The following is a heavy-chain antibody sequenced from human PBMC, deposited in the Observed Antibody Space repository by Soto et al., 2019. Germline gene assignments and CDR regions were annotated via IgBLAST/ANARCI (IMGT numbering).Heavy chain of an antibody. D-gene: IGHD4-17*01. CDR2: IIPVFGTA. J-gene: IGHJ6*02. V-gene: IGHV1-69*12. Sequence: QVQLVQSGAEVKKPGSSVKVSCKASGGSLSNYGISWVRQAPGQGLEWMGGIIPVFGTANYAQKFQGRVTITADESPNIVYMDVTSLRSEDTAVYYCARGDATKIVVTTYYAMDVWGQGTTVTVSS. CDR1: GGSLSNYG. CDR3: ARGDATKIVVTTYYAMDV.